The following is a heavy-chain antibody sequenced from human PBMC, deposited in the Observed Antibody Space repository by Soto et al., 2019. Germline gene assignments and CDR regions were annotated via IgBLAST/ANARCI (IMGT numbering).Heavy chain of an antibody. Sequence: SETLSLTCTVSGGSFKSGSYSWSWIRQPPGKGLEWIGYVYHTGRTSYNPSLKSRVSISMDTSKKQFSLKLRSVTAADTAVYYCVRDGTKTLRDWFDPWGQGISVTVSS. CDR3: VRDGTKTLRDWFDP. J-gene: IGHJ5*02. CDR1: GGSFKSGSYS. V-gene: IGHV4-61*01. D-gene: IGHD1-1*01. CDR2: VYHTGRT.